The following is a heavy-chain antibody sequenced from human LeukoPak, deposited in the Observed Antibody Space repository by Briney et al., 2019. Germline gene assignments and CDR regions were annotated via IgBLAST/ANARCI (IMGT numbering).Heavy chain of an antibody. V-gene: IGHV1-69*13. Sequence: VASVKVSCMASGGTFSSYAISWVRQAPGQGLEWMGGIIPIFGTANYAQRFQGRVTITADESTSTAYMELSSLRSEDTAVYYCARALHLYPFDPWGQGTLVTVSS. CDR1: GGTFSSYA. CDR2: IIPIFGTA. CDR3: ARALHLYPFDP. J-gene: IGHJ5*02. D-gene: IGHD2-2*02.